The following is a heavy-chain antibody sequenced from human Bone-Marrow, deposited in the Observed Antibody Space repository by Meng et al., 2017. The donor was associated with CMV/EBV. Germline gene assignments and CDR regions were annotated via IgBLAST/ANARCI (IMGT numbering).Heavy chain of an antibody. J-gene: IGHJ4*02. CDR2: IIPIFGTA. Sequence: QVQLVQSGAGVKKPGSSVKVSCKASGGTFSSYAISWVRQAPGQGLEWMGGIIPIFGTANYAQKFQGRVTMTTDTSTSTAYMELRSLRSDDTAVYYCARDRGPYQLLIHFDYWGQGTLVTASS. D-gene: IGHD2-2*01. CDR1: GGTFSSYA. CDR3: ARDRGPYQLLIHFDY. V-gene: IGHV1-69*05.